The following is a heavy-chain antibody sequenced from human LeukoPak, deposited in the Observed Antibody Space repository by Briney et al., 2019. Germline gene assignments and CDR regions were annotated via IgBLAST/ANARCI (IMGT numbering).Heavy chain of an antibody. CDR3: ARDYYGSGSYYTKFDP. V-gene: IGHV4-59*12. Sequence: SETLSLTCTVSGGSISSYYWSWIRQPPGKGLEWIGYIYYSGSTNYNPSLKSRVTISVDTSKNQFSLKLSSVTAADTAVYYCARDYYGSGSYYTKFDPWGQGTLVTVSS. J-gene: IGHJ5*02. CDR2: IYYSGST. D-gene: IGHD3-10*01. CDR1: GGSISSYY.